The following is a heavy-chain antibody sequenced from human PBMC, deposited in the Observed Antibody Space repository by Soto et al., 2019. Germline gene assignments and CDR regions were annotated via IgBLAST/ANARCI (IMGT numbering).Heavy chain of an antibody. CDR3: ARDLEPTVTENFDY. J-gene: IGHJ4*02. CDR1: GFIFSNHW. D-gene: IGHD4-17*01. Sequence: PGGSLRLSCAASGFIFSNHWLSWSRQAPGKGLEWVANISPDGSSFSYADSVNGRFTISRDNAKNSQYLQMNSLRAEDTAVYYCARDLEPTVTENFDYWGQGTLVTVSS. CDR2: ISPDGSSF. V-gene: IGHV3-7*01.